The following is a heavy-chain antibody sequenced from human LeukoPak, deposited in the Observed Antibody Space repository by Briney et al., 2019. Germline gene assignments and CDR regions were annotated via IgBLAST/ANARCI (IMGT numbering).Heavy chain of an antibody. J-gene: IGHJ4*02. Sequence: SETLSLTCTVSGGSVSNSNYCWGWIRQPPGKQLEWIGSIDYSGSPLYNPSLKSRVTISVDTSKNQFSLKLSSVTAADTAVYYCARHRLRENFDYWGQGTLVTVSS. V-gene: IGHV4-39*01. CDR1: GGSVSNSNYC. CDR2: IDYSGSP. CDR3: ARHRLRENFDY. D-gene: IGHD5-12*01.